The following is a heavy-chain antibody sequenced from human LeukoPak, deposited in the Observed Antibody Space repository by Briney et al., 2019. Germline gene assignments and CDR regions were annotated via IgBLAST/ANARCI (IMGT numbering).Heavy chain of an antibody. D-gene: IGHD6-13*01. CDR2: IYHSGST. CDR3: ARSKSSRWYFDY. J-gene: IGHJ4*02. Sequence: SETLSLTCAVSGYSISSGYYWGWIRQPPGKGLEWIGSIYHSGSTYYNPSLKSRVTISVDTSKNQFSLKLSSVTAADTAVYYCARSKSSRWYFDYWGQGTLVTVSS. CDR1: GYSISSGYY. V-gene: IGHV4-38-2*01.